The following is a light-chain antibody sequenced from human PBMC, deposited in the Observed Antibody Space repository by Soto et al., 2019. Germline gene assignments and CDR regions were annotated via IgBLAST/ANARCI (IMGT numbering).Light chain of an antibody. V-gene: IGKV1-33*01. CDR1: QAINDY. CDR3: QQYDNLPIT. Sequence: DIQMTQSPSSLSASVGDRVTITCQVSQAINDYLTWYQQKPGKAPKLLIYEASNLETGVPSRFSASGSGTHFTFTISSLQPEDIATYYCQQYDNLPITFGQGTRLEIK. CDR2: EAS. J-gene: IGKJ5*01.